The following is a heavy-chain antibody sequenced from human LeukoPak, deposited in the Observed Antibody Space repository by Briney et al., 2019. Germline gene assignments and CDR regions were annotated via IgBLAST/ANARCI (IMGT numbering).Heavy chain of an antibody. V-gene: IGHV3-7*01. D-gene: IGHD5-12*01. Sequence: GGSLRLSCAASGFTFSSYWMSWVRQAPGKGLEWVANIKQDGSEKYYVDSVKGRSTISRDNAKNSLYLQMNSLRAEDTAVYYCARDVLGYIVATSPFDYWGQGTLVTVSS. CDR2: IKQDGSEK. CDR3: ARDVLGYIVATSPFDY. J-gene: IGHJ4*02. CDR1: GFTFSSYW.